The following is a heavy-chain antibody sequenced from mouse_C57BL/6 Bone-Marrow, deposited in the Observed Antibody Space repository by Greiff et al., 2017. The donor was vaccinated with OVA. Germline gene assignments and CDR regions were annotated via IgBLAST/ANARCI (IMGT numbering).Heavy chain of an antibody. CDR2: IYPGRGST. V-gene: IGHV1-55*01. CDR3: ARSSYYGSSYSYYFDY. D-gene: IGHD1-1*01. Sequence: QVQLQQPGAELVKPGASVKMSCKASGYTFTSYWITWVKQRPGQGLEWIGDIYPGRGSTNYNEKFKSKATLTVATSSSTAYMQLSSLTSEDSAVYYCARSSYYGSSYSYYFDYWGQGTTLTVSS. CDR1: GYTFTSYW. J-gene: IGHJ2*01.